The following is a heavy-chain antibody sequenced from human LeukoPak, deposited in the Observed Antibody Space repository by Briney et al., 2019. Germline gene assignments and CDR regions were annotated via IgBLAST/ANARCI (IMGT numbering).Heavy chain of an antibody. CDR1: GFTFSSYG. D-gene: IGHD2-2*03. Sequence: GGSLRLSCAAAGFTFSSYGMRWVRQAPGKGLEWVSAISGSGGNTYYADSVKGRFTISRDNSKNTLYLQMNSLRAEDTAVYYCAKGPGYCSSTSCYTYYHWGQGTLVTVSS. CDR2: ISGSGGNT. V-gene: IGHV3-23*01. CDR3: AKGPGYCSSTSCYTYYH. J-gene: IGHJ4*02.